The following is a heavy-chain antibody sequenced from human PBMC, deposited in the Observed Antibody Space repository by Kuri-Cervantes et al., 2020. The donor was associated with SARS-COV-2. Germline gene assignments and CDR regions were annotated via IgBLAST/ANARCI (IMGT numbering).Heavy chain of an antibody. Sequence: SVKVSCKASGGTFSSYAISWVRQAPGQGLEWMGGIIPISGTANYAQKFQGRVTITTDESTSTAYMELSSLRSEDTAVYYCARDQYGSGGMGNYWGQGTLVTVSS. CDR1: GGTFSSYA. D-gene: IGHD3-10*01. V-gene: IGHV1-69*05. CDR2: IIPISGTA. CDR3: ARDQYGSGGMGNY. J-gene: IGHJ4*02.